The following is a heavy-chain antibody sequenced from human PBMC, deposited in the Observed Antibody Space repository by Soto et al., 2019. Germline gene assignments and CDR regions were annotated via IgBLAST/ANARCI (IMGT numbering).Heavy chain of an antibody. CDR2: ISGSGGST. J-gene: IGHJ5*02. V-gene: IGHV3-23*01. D-gene: IGHD3-22*01. Sequence: PGGSLRLSCAASGFTFSSYAMSWVRQAPGKGLEWVSAISGSGGSTYYADSVKGRFTISRDNSKNTLYLQMNSLRAEDTAVYYCAKDEYYDSSSYSRSWGQGTLVTVSS. CDR3: AKDEYYDSSSYSRS. CDR1: GFTFSSYA.